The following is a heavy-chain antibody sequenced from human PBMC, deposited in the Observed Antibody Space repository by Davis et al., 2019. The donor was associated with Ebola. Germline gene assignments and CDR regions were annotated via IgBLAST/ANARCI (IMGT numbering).Heavy chain of an antibody. CDR2: ISYDGSNE. D-gene: IGHD6-13*01. V-gene: IGHV3-30*04. J-gene: IGHJ6*04. CDR3: ARDPGSSWYFMDV. CDR1: GFTFSNYA. Sequence: GESLKISCAASGFTFSNYAIYWVRQAPGKGLEWVAVISYDGSNEYYADSVKGRFTISRDNAKNSLYLQMNSLRAEDTAVYYCARDPGSSWYFMDVWGKGTTVAVSS.